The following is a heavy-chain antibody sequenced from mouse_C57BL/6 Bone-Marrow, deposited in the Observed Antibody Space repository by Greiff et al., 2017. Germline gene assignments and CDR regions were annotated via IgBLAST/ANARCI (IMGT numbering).Heavy chain of an antibody. V-gene: IGHV5-17*01. CDR1: GFTFSDYG. J-gene: IGHJ3*01. CDR3: ARSRPWFAY. Sequence: EVNLVESGGGLVKPGGSLKLSCAASGFTFSDYGMHWVRQAPEKGLEWVAYISSGSSTIYYADTVKGRFTISRDNAKNTLFLQMTSLRSEDTAMYYCARSRPWFAYWGQGTLVTVSA. CDR2: ISSGSSTI.